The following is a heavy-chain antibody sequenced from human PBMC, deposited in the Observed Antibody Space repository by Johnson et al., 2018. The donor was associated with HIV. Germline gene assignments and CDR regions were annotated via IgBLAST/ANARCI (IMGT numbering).Heavy chain of an antibody. CDR3: ARGMGLQLGNALDI. D-gene: IGHD1-1*01. CDR2: ISYDGSNK. J-gene: IGHJ3*02. V-gene: IGHV3-30*04. CDR1: GFTFNSYA. Sequence: HVQLVEYGGGVVQPGRSLRLSCAASGFTFNSYAMHWVRQAPGKGLEWVAVISYDGSNKYYADSVKAPFTISRDNSKNTLYLQMNSLGTDDTAVYYCARGMGLQLGNALDIWGQGTMVTVSS.